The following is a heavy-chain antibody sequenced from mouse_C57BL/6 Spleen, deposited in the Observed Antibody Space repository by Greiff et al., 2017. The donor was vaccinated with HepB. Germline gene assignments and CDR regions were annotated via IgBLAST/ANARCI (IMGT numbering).Heavy chain of an antibody. CDR1: GYTFTSYW. CDR3: ARSRLRDFFDY. V-gene: IGHV1-55*01. D-gene: IGHD2-2*01. Sequence: QVQLKQPGAELVKPGASVKMSCKASGYTFTSYWITWVKQRPGQGLEWIGDIYPGSGSTNYNEKFKSKATLTVDTSSSTAYMQLSSLTSEDSSVYYCARSRLRDFFDYWGQGTTLTVSS. J-gene: IGHJ2*01. CDR2: IYPGSGST.